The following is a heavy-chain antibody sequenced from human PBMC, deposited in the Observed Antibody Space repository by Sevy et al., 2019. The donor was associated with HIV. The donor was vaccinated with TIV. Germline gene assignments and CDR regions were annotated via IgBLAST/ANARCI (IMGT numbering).Heavy chain of an antibody. D-gene: IGHD3-3*01. CDR3: TRVDFWSGYYIDY. Sequence: VGSLRLSCAASGFTFSSYSMSWVRQAPGKGLEWVSYISSSSSVIYYADSVKGRFTISRDNAKKSLFLQMNSLRDEDTAVYYCTRVDFWSGYYIDYWGQGTLVTVSS. CDR2: ISSSSSVI. V-gene: IGHV3-48*02. CDR1: GFTFSSYS. J-gene: IGHJ4*02.